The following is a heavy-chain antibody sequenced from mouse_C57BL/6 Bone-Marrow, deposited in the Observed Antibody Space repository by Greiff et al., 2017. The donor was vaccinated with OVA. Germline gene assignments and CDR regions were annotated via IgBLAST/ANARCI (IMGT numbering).Heavy chain of an antibody. CDR3: ARAPFRRGYYFDY. Sequence: EVQRVESEGGLVQPGSSMKLSCTASGFTFSDYYMAWVRQVPEKGLEWVANINYDGSSTYYLDSLKSRFIISRDNAKNILYLQMSSLKSEDTATYYCARAPFRRGYYFDYWGQGTTLTVSS. J-gene: IGHJ2*01. CDR2: INYDGSST. CDR1: GFTFSDYY. V-gene: IGHV5-16*01.